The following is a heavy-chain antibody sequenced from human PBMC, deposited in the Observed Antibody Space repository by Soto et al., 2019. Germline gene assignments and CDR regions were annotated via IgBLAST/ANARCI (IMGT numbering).Heavy chain of an antibody. CDR3: AKVRIRGVIITNYGMDV. D-gene: IGHD3-10*01. Sequence: GGSLRLSCATSGFTFSSYGMHWVRQAPGKGLEWVAVISSEGSNKFYGDSVKGRFTISRDNSKNTLYLQMNSLRIEDTAVYYCAKVRIRGVIITNYGMDVWGQGTTVTVS. CDR1: GFTFSSYG. V-gene: IGHV3-30*18. J-gene: IGHJ6*02. CDR2: ISSEGSNK.